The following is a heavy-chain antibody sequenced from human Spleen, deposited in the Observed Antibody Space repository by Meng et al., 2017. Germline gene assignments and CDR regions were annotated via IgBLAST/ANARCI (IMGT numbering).Heavy chain of an antibody. D-gene: IGHD3-10*01. J-gene: IGHJ4*02. CDR1: GDSLSSSNW. CDR2: IYRDGST. CDR3: ARAILKWFGYDY. V-gene: IGHV4-4*02. Sequence: GPGRGEPSGPLSLTCAVSGDSLSSSNWWSWVRQPPGKGLEWIGEIYRDGSTNYNPSLKSRVTISVDTSKNQFSLKLSSVTAADTAVYYCARAILKWFGYDYWGQGTLVTVSS.